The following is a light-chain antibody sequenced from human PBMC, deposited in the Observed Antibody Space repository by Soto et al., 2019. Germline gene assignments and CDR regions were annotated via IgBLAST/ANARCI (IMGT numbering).Light chain of an antibody. V-gene: IGKV3-20*01. CDR3: QQYGSSPPIT. J-gene: IGKJ5*01. CDR2: GAS. CDR1: QSVSSSY. Sequence: EIVLTQSPGTLSSSPGERATLSCRASQSVSSSYLAWYQQKPGQAPRLLIYGASSSATGIPDRFSGSGSGTDFTLTISRLEPEDFAVYYCQQYGSSPPITFGQGTRLEIK.